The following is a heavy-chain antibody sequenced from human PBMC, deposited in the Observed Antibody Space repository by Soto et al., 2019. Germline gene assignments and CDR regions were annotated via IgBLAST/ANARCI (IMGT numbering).Heavy chain of an antibody. CDR1: GFTFGNYG. J-gene: IGHJ3*02. Sequence: GGSLRLSCAASGFTFGNYGMHWVRQAPGKGLVWVSRINTDGSSTSYADSVKGRFTTSRDNAKNTLYLQMNSLRAEDTAVYYCARFTIFGVVTSDAFDIWGQGTMVTVSS. V-gene: IGHV3-74*01. CDR3: ARFTIFGVVTSDAFDI. CDR2: INTDGSST. D-gene: IGHD3-3*01.